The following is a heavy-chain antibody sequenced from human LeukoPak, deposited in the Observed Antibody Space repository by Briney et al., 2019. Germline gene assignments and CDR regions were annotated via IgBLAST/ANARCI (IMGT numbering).Heavy chain of an antibody. D-gene: IGHD3-10*01. CDR3: ARSMGQSRLWFGELGY. J-gene: IGHJ4*02. V-gene: IGHV4-59*08. CDR2: IYYSGST. CDR1: GGSISSYY. Sequence: SETLSLTCTVSGGSISSYYWSWIRQPPGKGLEWIGYIYYSGSTNYNPSLKSRVTISVDTSKNQFSLKLSSVTAADTAVYYCARSMGQSRLWFGELGYWGQRTLVTVSS.